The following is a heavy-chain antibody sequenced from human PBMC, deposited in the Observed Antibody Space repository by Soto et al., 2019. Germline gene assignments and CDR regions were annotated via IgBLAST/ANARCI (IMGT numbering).Heavy chain of an antibody. CDR2: ISAYNGNT. CDR1: GYTFTSYG. Sequence: GASVKVSCKASGYTFTSYGISWVRQAPGQGLEWMGWISAYNGNTNYAQKLQGRVTMTTDTSTSTAYMELRSLRSDDTAVYYCARDYQVLMVYAAYFDYWGQGTLVTVSS. J-gene: IGHJ4*02. V-gene: IGHV1-18*01. CDR3: ARDYQVLMVYAAYFDY. D-gene: IGHD2-8*01.